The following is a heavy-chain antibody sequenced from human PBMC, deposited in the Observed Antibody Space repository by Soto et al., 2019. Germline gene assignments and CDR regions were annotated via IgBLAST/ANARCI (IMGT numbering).Heavy chain of an antibody. J-gene: IGHJ6*02. Sequence: QVQLVQSGAEVKKPGSSVKVSCKASGGTFSSYTISWVRQAPGQGLEWMGRIIPILGIANYAQKFQGRVTITADKSTSTVYMELSSLRSEDTAVYYCARSPGILVGMDVWGQGTTVTVSS. D-gene: IGHD1-26*01. V-gene: IGHV1-69*02. CDR3: ARSPGILVGMDV. CDR1: GGTFSSYT. CDR2: IIPILGIA.